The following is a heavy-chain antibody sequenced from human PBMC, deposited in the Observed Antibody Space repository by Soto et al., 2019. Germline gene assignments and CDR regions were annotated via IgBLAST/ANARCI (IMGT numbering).Heavy chain of an antibody. V-gene: IGHV3-30-3*01. CDR2: ISDNGRTK. Sequence: GGSLRLSCAASGFTFSRHAMDWVRQAPGKGLEWVAFISDNGRTKDYADSVKGRFTISRDNSKNTLYLEMNSLRADDTAVYYCARDLTDNYSFDSWGQGTLVTVSS. D-gene: IGHD1-1*01. CDR3: ARDLTDNYSFDS. CDR1: GFTFSRHA. J-gene: IGHJ4*02.